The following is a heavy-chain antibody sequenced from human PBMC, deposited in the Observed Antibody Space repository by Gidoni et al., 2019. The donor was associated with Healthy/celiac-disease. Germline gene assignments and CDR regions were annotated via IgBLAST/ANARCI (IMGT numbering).Heavy chain of an antibody. J-gene: IGHJ4*02. D-gene: IGHD3-10*01. V-gene: IGHV3-49*04. CDR2: IRSKAYGGTT. CDR1: GFTFGDYA. CDR3: TRELLWFGYFDY. Sequence: EVQLVESGGGLVQPGRSLRLSCTASGFTFGDYAMSCVRHAPGKGLEWVGFIRSKAYGGTTEYAASVKGRFTISRDDSKSIAYLQMNSLKTEDTAVYYCTRELLWFGYFDYWGQGTLVTVSS.